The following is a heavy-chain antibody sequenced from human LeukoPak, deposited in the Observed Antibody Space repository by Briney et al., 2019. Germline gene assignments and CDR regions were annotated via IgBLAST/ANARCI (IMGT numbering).Heavy chain of an antibody. V-gene: IGHV4-59*01. Sequence: KPSETLSLTCTVSGDSISSYYWSWIRQPPGKGLEWMGYINYSGNTNYNPSLKSRVTISVDTSKNQFSLRLTSVTAADTDVYYCAREGRQDYVYFDCWGQGTLVTVSS. J-gene: IGHJ4*02. CDR3: AREGRQDYVYFDC. D-gene: IGHD4-17*01. CDR1: GDSISSYY. CDR2: INYSGNT.